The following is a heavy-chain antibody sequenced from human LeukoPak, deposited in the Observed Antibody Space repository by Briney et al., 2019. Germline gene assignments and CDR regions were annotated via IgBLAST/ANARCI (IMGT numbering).Heavy chain of an antibody. V-gene: IGHV1-18*01. CDR2: ISAYNGNT. D-gene: IGHD1-7*01. J-gene: IGHJ4*02. Sequence: GASVKVSCKASGYTFTSYGISWVRQAPGQGLEWMGWISAYNGNTNYAQKLQGRVTMTTDTSTSTAYMGLRSLRSDDTVVYYCARDLAPTELLGNLDYWGQGTLVTVSS. CDR3: ARDLAPTELLGNLDY. CDR1: GYTFTSYG.